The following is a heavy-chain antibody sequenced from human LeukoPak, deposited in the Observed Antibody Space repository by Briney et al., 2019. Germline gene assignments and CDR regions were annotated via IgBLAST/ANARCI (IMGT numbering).Heavy chain of an antibody. J-gene: IGHJ4*02. V-gene: IGHV3-23*01. Sequence: GGSLRLSCAASGFTFSTYAMSWVRQAPGKGLEWVSGISGSGDNTNYADSVKGRFTISRDNSKNTLSLQMSSPRVEDTAVYYCARDVVLLWFGELLLGRGYYFDYWGQGTLVTVSS. CDR1: GFTFSTYA. CDR3: ARDVVLLWFGELLLGRGYYFDY. CDR2: ISGSGDNT. D-gene: IGHD3-10*01.